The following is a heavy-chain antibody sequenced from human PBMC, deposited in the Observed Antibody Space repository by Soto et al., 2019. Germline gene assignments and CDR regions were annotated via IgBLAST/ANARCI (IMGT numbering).Heavy chain of an antibody. CDR3: ARLGFEYDTLTAYYNVHHYYGLDV. D-gene: IGHD3-9*01. V-gene: IGHV5-51*01. Sequence: GESLKISCKGSGYTFTTYRIAWIRQVPGKGLEWMGVIYPGDSDTRYSPSFQGQVTISADKSISTAYLRWSSLKASDTAMYYCARLGFEYDTLTAYYNVHHYYGLDVWGQGTSVTVSS. CDR1: GYTFTTYR. CDR2: IYPGDSDT. J-gene: IGHJ6*02.